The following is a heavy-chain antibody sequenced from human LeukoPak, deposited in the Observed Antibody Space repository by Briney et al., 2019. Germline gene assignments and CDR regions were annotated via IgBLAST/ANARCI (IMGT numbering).Heavy chain of an antibody. CDR3: AKAQYSSGWYYDY. J-gene: IGHJ4*02. Sequence: PGGSLRLSCAASGFTFSSYAMSWVRQAPGKGLEWVSAISGSGDSTYYADSVKGRFTISRDNSKNTLYLQMNSLRAEDTAVYYCAKAQYSSGWYYDYWGQGTLVTVSS. CDR1: GFTFSSYA. CDR2: ISGSGDST. D-gene: IGHD6-19*01. V-gene: IGHV3-23*01.